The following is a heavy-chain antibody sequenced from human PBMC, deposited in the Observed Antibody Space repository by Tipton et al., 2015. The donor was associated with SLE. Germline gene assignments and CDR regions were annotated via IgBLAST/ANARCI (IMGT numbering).Heavy chain of an antibody. J-gene: IGHJ4*02. CDR1: AGSISSGEYY. D-gene: IGHD3-22*01. Sequence: TLSLTCTVSAGSISSGEYYWSWFSQPPGNGMEWIGYIYNSENTYNNPSLKSRLTISVDTSRNQFSLKLSSVTAADTAVYYCARDPSDTSGFYTYSFDLWGKGTPVTVSS. V-gene: IGHV4-30-4*01. CDR3: ARDPSDTSGFYTYSFDL. CDR2: IYNSENT.